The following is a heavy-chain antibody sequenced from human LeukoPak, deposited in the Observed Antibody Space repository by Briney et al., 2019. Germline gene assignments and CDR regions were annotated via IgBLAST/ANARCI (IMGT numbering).Heavy chain of an antibody. CDR1: GGTFSSYG. V-gene: IGHV3-30*18. Sequence: SCKASGGTFSSYGMHWVRQAPGKGLEWVAVISYDGSNKYYADSVKGRFTISRDNSKNTLYLQMNSLRAEDTAVYYCAKDRQYSMVRSYGMDVWGQGTTVTVSS. J-gene: IGHJ6*02. CDR2: ISYDGSNK. D-gene: IGHD3-10*01. CDR3: AKDRQYSMVRSYGMDV.